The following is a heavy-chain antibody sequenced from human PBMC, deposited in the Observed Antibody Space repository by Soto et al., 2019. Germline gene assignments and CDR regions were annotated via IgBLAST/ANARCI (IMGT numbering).Heavy chain of an antibody. CDR2: ISAYNGNT. CDR3: ARAGGLSWFGEPTSDAFDI. Sequence: QVQLVQSGAEVKKPGASVKVSCKASGYTFTSYGISWVRQAPGQGLEWMGWISAYNGNTNYAQKLQGRVTMTTDTSTSTAYMELGSLRSDDTAVYYGARAGGLSWFGEPTSDAFDIWGQGTMVTVSS. V-gene: IGHV1-18*01. J-gene: IGHJ3*02. CDR1: GYTFTSYG. D-gene: IGHD3-10*01.